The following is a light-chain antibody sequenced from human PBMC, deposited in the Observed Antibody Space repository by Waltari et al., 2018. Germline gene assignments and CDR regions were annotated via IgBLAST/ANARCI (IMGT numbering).Light chain of an antibody. CDR3: QQRSNWLYT. Sequence: EIVLTQSPATLSLSPGEIATLSCRASQSVSSYLAWYQQKPVQAPRLLLYDASNRATGIPARFSGSGSGTDFTLTISSLEPEDFAVYYCQQRSNWLYTFGQGTKLEIK. CDR2: DAS. V-gene: IGKV3-11*01. J-gene: IGKJ2*01. CDR1: QSVSSY.